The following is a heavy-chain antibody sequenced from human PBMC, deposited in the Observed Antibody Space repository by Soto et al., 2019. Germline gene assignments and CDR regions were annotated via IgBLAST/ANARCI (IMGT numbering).Heavy chain of an antibody. V-gene: IGHV4-34*01. D-gene: IGHD6-19*01. J-gene: IGHJ4*02. CDR3: ARHLKAVAAAMAF. CDR1: GGSFSGYY. CDR2: INHSGST. Sequence: SETLSLTCAVYGGSFSGYYWSWIRQPPGKGLEWIGEINHSGSTNYNPSLKSRVTISVDTSKNQFSLKLSSVTAADTAIYFCARHLKAVAAAMAFWGQG.